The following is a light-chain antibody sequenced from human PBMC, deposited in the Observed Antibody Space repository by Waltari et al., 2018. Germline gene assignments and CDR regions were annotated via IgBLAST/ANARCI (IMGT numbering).Light chain of an antibody. CDR1: QRVSSN. CDR2: GAS. V-gene: IGKV3-15*01. CDR3: QQYNNWPPIT. J-gene: IGKJ5*01. Sequence: EIVMTQSPATLSVSPGERAPLSCRASQRVSSNLAWYPQKPGQAPRLLIYGASTRATGIPARFSGSGSGTEFTLTISSLQSEDFAVYYCQQYNNWPPITFGQGTRLEIK.